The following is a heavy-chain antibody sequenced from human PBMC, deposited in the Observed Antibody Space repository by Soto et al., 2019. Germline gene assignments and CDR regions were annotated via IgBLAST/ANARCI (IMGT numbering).Heavy chain of an antibody. D-gene: IGHD5-12*01. CDR3: AKDKSDGYNSPFDY. Sequence: PGGSLRLSCAASGFTFSSYGMHWVRQAPGKGLEWVAVISYDGSNKYYADSVKGRFTISRDNSKNTLYLQMNSLRAEDTAVYYCAKDKSDGYNSPFDYWGQGTLVTVSS. V-gene: IGHV3-30*18. CDR2: ISYDGSNK. J-gene: IGHJ4*02. CDR1: GFTFSSYG.